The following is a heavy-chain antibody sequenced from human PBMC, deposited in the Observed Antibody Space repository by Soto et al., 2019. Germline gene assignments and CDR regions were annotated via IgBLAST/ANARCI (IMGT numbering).Heavy chain of an antibody. J-gene: IGHJ4*02. CDR3: ARDHPYIDNWAFDY. D-gene: IGHD3-16*02. V-gene: IGHV4-4*02. CDR1: GASINNDDW. Sequence: SETLSLTCAVSGASINNDDWWNWVRQPPGKGLEWIGEIFHGGNINYSPSPKSRATISMDKSKNHFSLTLSSVTAADTAVYYCARDHPYIDNWAFDYWGQGAQVTVSS. CDR2: IFHGGNI.